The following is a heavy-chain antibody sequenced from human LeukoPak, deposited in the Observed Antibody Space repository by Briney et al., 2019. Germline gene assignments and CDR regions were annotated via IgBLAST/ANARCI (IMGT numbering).Heavy chain of an antibody. CDR2: IWYDGNNK. CDR3: ARSTSSEYDIYHFDY. D-gene: IGHD3-9*01. CDR1: GFTFSSYG. V-gene: IGHV3-33*01. Sequence: GGSLRLSCAASGFTFSSYGMHWVRQAPGKGLEWVAVIWYDGNNKYYADSVKGRITISRDNSKNTLYLQMNSLRAEDTAVYYCARSTSSEYDIYHFDYWGQGTLVTVSS. J-gene: IGHJ4*02.